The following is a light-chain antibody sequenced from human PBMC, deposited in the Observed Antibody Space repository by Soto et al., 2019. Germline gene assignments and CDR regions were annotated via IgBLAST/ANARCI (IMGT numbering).Light chain of an antibody. CDR3: QHFGGTTFT. J-gene: IGKJ5*01. V-gene: IGKV3-20*01. Sequence: EIVLTQSPGTLSLSPGAGAPLSCRASQSVSSSYIAWYQQRPGQTPSLLIYGASTRATGIPDRFSGSGSGTHFTLTISRLEPGDFAVYYCQHFGGTTFTFGQGTRLEIK. CDR1: QSVSSSY. CDR2: GAS.